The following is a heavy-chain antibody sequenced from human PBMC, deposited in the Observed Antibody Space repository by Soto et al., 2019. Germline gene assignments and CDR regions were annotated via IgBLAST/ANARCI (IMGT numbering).Heavy chain of an antibody. Sequence: QVQLVQSGAEVKKPGASVKVSCKASGYTFTSYGSNWVRQAPGQGLELMGWISAYNGNTHYAHKLQGRDTMTTDTSTSTAYMELRSLRSDDTAVYYCERVQSGYDFAYWGQGTLVTVSS. CDR3: ERVQSGYDFAY. CDR1: GYTFTSYG. D-gene: IGHD5-12*01. J-gene: IGHJ4*02. CDR2: ISAYNGNT. V-gene: IGHV1-18*01.